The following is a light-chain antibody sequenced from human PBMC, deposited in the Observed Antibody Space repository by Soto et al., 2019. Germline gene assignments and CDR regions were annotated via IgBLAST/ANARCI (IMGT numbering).Light chain of an antibody. CDR1: SSDIGAYKY. J-gene: IGLJ1*01. CDR2: EVS. Sequence: QSALTQPASVSGSPGQSVTISCTGTSSDIGAYKYVSWYQHHPGKSPRLLIYEVSNRPSGVSNRCSASTSGNTASLTISGLQAEDEADYYCCSSTGISTLLFATGTKVTVL. CDR3: CSSTGISTLL. V-gene: IGLV2-14*01.